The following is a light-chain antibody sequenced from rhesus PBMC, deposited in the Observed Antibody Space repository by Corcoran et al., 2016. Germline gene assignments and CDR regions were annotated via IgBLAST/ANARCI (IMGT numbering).Light chain of an antibody. Sequence: QAALTQPRSVSGSPGQSVTISCTGTSIDIGCYNYVSWYQQHPGTAPKLMIYEVSKRPSGVSDRFSGSKSGNTASRTISGLQAEDEADYYCCSYAGSYTYIFGAGTRLTVL. V-gene: IGLV2-32*01. CDR2: EVS. CDR3: CSYAGSYTYI. J-gene: IGLJ1*01. CDR1: SIDIGCYNY.